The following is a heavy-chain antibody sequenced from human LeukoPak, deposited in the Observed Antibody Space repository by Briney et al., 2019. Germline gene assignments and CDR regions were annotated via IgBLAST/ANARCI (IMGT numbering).Heavy chain of an antibody. CDR1: GFTFNPYA. CDR3: AKASRQAAVASPLDY. Sequence: PGGSLRLSCAASGFTFNPYAMSWVRQAPGKGLEWVASIGGVGDRIYYADSVKGRFTISRDNSKDTLFLQMNSLKADDTALYYCAKASRQAAVASPLDYWGQGSLVTVSS. D-gene: IGHD6-19*01. CDR2: IGGVGDRI. J-gene: IGHJ4*02. V-gene: IGHV3-23*01.